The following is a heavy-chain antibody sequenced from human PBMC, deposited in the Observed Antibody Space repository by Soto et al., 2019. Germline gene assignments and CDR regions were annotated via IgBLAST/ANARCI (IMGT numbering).Heavy chain of an antibody. CDR1: GFTFSSYS. J-gene: IGHJ5*02. D-gene: IGHD6-6*01. Sequence: GSLRLSCAASGFTFSSYSMNWVRQAPGKGLEWVSSISSSSSYIYYADSVKGRFTISRDNAKNSLYLQMNSLRAEDTAVYYCAQTSSIAARPSWFDPWGQGTLVTVSS. CDR2: ISSSSSYI. CDR3: AQTSSIAARPSWFDP. V-gene: IGHV3-21*01.